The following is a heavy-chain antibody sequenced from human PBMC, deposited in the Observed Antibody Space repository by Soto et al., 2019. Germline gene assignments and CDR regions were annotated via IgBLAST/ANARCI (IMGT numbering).Heavy chain of an antibody. V-gene: IGHV3-9*01. D-gene: IGHD3-10*01. CDR2: ISWNSGSI. CDR1: GFTFDDYA. Sequence: EVQLVESGGGLVQPGRSLRLSCAASGFTFDDYAMHWVRQAPGKGLEWVSGISWNSGSIGYADSVKGRFTISRDNAKNSLYLQMNSLRAEDTALYYCAKSPGAMVRGRPDFDYWGQGTLVTVSS. J-gene: IGHJ4*02. CDR3: AKSPGAMVRGRPDFDY.